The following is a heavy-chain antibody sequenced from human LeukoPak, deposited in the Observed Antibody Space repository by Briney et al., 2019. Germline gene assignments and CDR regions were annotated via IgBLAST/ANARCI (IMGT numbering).Heavy chain of an antibody. CDR1: GATFSSYA. Sequence: SGKLSCKASGATFSSYAISWGREAPGQGLEWMGRIIPIFGTANYAQKFQGRVTITADKSTSTAYMELSSLRSEDTAVYYCARSFCSSTSCYGASYYYYYMDVWGKGTTVTVSS. D-gene: IGHD2-2*01. J-gene: IGHJ6*03. CDR3: ARSFCSSTSCYGASYYYYYMDV. CDR2: IIPIFGTA. V-gene: IGHV1-69*06.